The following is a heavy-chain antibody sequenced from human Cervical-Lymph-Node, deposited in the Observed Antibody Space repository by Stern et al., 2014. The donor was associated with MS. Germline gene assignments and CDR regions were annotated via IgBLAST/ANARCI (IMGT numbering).Heavy chain of an antibody. CDR3: VRDSRGGDYYSSSGPYYYYGMDV. CDR1: GDSISSNNW. CDR2: IFHRGNT. V-gene: IGHV4-4*02. J-gene: IGHJ6*02. D-gene: IGHD3-22*01. Sequence: MQLVESGPGLVKPSGTLSLTCAVSGDSISSNNWWSWVRQPPGKGLEWXGEIFHRGNTNNKPSLETRVTIAVDKSNNQFSLKRSSVTAADTAVYYCVRDSRGGDYYSSSGPYYYYGMDVWGQGTTVTVSS.